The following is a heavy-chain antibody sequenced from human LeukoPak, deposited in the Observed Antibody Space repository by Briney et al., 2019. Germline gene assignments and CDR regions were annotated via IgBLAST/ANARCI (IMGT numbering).Heavy chain of an antibody. J-gene: IGHJ3*02. CDR3: ARAAKLGRAYSFDI. Sequence: GGSLRLSCAASGFTFSSYSMNWVRQAPGKGLEWVSSISSSSYIYYADSVKGRFTISRDNAKNSLYLQMNSLRAEDTAVYYCARAAKLGRAYSFDIWGQGTMVTVSS. D-gene: IGHD7-27*01. CDR2: ISSSSYI. CDR1: GFTFSSYS. V-gene: IGHV3-21*01.